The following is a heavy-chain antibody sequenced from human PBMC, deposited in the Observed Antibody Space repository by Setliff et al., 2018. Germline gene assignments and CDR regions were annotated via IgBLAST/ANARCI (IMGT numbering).Heavy chain of an antibody. Sequence: GASVKVSCKTSGYSFTSHYMHWVRQAPGQGLEWMGIINPGGLSSSSTQKFEGRVTMTRDTSTSTVYMELNSLTSDDTAVYYCARAGLAAAGRKGVFDHWGRGTLVTVSS. CDR3: ARAGLAAAGRKGVFDH. CDR1: GYSFTSHY. D-gene: IGHD6-25*01. V-gene: IGHV1-46*01. CDR2: INPGGLSS. J-gene: IGHJ4*02.